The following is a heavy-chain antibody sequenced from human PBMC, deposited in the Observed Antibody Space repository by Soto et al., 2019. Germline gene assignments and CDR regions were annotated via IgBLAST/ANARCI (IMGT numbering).Heavy chain of an antibody. D-gene: IGHD3-3*01. CDR2: IYYSGST. J-gene: IGHJ6*03. V-gene: IGHV4-61*08. CDR3: ARESGFYDFWSGSPPHYYYYMDV. Sequence: SETLSLTCTVSGGSISSGGYYWSWIRQPPGKGLEWIGYIYYSGSTNYNPSLKSRVTISVDTSKNQFSLKLSSVAAADTAVYYCARESGFYDFWSGSPPHYYYYMDVWGKGTTVTVSS. CDR1: GGSISSGGYY.